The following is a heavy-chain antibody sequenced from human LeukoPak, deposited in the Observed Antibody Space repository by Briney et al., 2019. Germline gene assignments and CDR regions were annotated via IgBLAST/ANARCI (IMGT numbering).Heavy chain of an antibody. CDR1: GFTFSSYS. Sequence: GGSLRLSCAASGFTFSSYSMNWVRQAPGKGLEWVSSISSSSSYIYYADSVKGRFTISRDNAKNSLYLQTNSLRAEDTAVYYCARDSRGYSYGFWGQGTLVTVPS. D-gene: IGHD5-18*01. V-gene: IGHV3-21*01. CDR3: ARDSRGYSYGF. J-gene: IGHJ4*02. CDR2: ISSSSSYI.